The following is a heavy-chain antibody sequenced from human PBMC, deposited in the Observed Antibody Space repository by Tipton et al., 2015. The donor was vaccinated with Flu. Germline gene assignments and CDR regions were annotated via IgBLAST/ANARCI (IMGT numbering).Heavy chain of an antibody. CDR2: IYYSGST. V-gene: IGHV4-39*07. Sequence: TLSLTCTVSGGSISSSSYYWGWIRPPPGKGLEWIGSIYYSGSTYYNPSLKSRVTLSVDTSKNQFSLKLSSVTAADTAVYYCASDPYDYIWGSYRSNGWGQGTLVTVSS. D-gene: IGHD3-16*02. CDR1: GGSISSSSYY. J-gene: IGHJ4*02. CDR3: ASDPYDYIWGSYRSNG.